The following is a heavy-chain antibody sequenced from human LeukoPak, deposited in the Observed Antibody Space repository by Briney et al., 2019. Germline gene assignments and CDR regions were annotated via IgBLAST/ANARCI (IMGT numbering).Heavy chain of an antibody. V-gene: IGHV1-24*01. CDR1: GYTLTELS. J-gene: IGHJ3*02. D-gene: IGHD3-10*01. Sequence: ASVKVSCKVSGYTLTELSMHWVRQAPGKGLEWMGGFDPEDGETIYAQKFQGRVTMTEDTSTDTAYMGLSSLRSEDTAVYYCASKKMVRGVIITGAFDIWGQGTMVTVSS. CDR2: FDPEDGET. CDR3: ASKKMVRGVIITGAFDI.